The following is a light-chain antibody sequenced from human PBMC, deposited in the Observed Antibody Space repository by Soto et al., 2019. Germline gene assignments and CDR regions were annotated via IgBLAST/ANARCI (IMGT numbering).Light chain of an antibody. Sequence: AIRMTQSQSSFSASTGDRVTITCRASQGISSYLAWYQQKPGKAPKLLIYAASTLQSGVPSRFSGSGSGTDFALTISCLQSGDFATYYCQQHYSYPLTLTGGTDVDIK. V-gene: IGKV1-8*01. CDR2: AAS. CDR3: QQHYSYPLT. J-gene: IGKJ4*01. CDR1: QGISSY.